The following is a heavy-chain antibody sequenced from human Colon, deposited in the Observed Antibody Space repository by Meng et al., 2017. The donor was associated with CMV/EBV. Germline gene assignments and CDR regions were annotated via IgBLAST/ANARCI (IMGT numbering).Heavy chain of an antibody. Sequence: SCAASGFIFSNYWMSWVRQAPGKGLEWVAKIKQDGSEKFHMDSVKGRFTISRDNAGNSLFLQMNSLRVEDTAVYYCARYASGSYHFDYWGQATLVTVSS. CDR3: ARYASGSYHFDY. V-gene: IGHV3-7*01. CDR2: IKQDGSEK. J-gene: IGHJ4*02. CDR1: GFIFSNYW. D-gene: IGHD3-10*01.